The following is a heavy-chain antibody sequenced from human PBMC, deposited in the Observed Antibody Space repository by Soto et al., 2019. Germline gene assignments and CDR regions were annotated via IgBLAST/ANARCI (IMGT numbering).Heavy chain of an antibody. CDR3: VRDRDYYDGSGYASPGDAFDV. CDR2: INPDVSHT. J-gene: IGHJ3*01. Sequence: GRCLRRPCLACPFTLRNYCMHWVRPPPGKRLLWVSCINPDVSHTDHADSVKGRFTISRDNAKNTLYLQMSSLRAEDSALYFCVRDRDYYDGSGYASPGDAFDVWGQGTVVTVSS. CDR1: PFTLRNYC. D-gene: IGHD3-22*01. V-gene: IGHV3-74*01.